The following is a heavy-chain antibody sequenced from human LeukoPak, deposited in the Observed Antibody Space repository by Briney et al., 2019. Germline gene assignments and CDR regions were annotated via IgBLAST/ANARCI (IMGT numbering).Heavy chain of an antibody. Sequence: SGTLSLTCTVPGGSISSYYWSWIRQPPGKGLEWIGYIYYSGSTNYNPSLKSRVTISVDTSKNQFSLKLSSVTAADTAVYYCARDPFGTMVRGVASDGMDVWGQGTTVTVSS. CDR3: ARDPFGTMVRGVASDGMDV. CDR1: GGSISSYY. CDR2: IYYSGST. V-gene: IGHV4-59*01. J-gene: IGHJ6*02. D-gene: IGHD3-10*01.